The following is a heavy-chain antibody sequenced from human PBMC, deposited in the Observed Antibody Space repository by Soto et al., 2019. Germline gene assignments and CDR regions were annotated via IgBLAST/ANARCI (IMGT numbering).Heavy chain of an antibody. CDR3: AKGPHTNVGWPYYFES. V-gene: IGHV3-48*03. Sequence: GGSLRLSCVASGFTFSSFEMNWIRQAPGKGPEWIAVINPSGRTISYADSVKGRFTISRDNARNSLSLHMSSLRDEDSALYYCAKGPHTNVGWPYYFESWGQGVPVTVSS. CDR2: INPSGRTI. D-gene: IGHD6-19*01. CDR1: GFTFSSFE. J-gene: IGHJ4*02.